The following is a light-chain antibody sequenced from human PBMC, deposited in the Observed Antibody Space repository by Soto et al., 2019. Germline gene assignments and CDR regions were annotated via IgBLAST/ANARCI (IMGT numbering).Light chain of an antibody. J-gene: IGKJ4*01. CDR1: QRVSSSY. V-gene: IGKV3-20*01. CDR3: QQYGSSPLT. CDR2: GAS. Sequence: ESVLTQSPGTLSLSPGERATLSCRASQRVSSSYLAWYQQKPSQAPRLLIYGASSRATGIPDRFSGSGSGTDFTLTISRLEPEDFAVYYCQQYGSSPLTFGGGTKVEIK.